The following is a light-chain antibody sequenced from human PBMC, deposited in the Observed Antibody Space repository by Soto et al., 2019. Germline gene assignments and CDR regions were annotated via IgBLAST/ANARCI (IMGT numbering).Light chain of an antibody. CDR1: QSISSW. J-gene: IGKJ1*01. CDR2: KAS. CDR3: QRYDSYSS. V-gene: IGKV1-5*03. Sequence: DIQLTHSPSNLSASVGDRVTITCRASQSISSWLAWYQKKRGKGPNVLFYKASTLESGVPSRFSGSGFGTEFTLTINSLQPDGSATYYCQRYDSYSSFGQGTKVEI.